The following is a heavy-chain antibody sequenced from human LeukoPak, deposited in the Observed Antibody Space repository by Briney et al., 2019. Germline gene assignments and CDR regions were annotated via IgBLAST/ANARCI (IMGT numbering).Heavy chain of an antibody. CDR1: GFPFSSYG. V-gene: IGHV3-30*03. Sequence: GRSLRLSCAASGFPFSSYGIHWVRQAPGKGLEWVAVISHEGSYQNYADSVKGRFTISRDNSKNMAFLQMNSLGAEDTAVYYCARTREQWQVLDYWGQGTLVTVSS. CDR2: ISHEGSYQ. CDR3: ARTREQWQVLDY. D-gene: IGHD6-19*01. J-gene: IGHJ4*02.